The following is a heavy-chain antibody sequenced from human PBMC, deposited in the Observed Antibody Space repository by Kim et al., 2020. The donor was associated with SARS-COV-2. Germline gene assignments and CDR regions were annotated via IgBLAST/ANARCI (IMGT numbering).Heavy chain of an antibody. J-gene: IGHJ5*02. V-gene: IGHV5-51*01. CDR3: ARFTAYYYDSSGSPNWFDP. CDR1: GYSFTSYW. CDR2: IYPGDSDT. D-gene: IGHD3-22*01. Sequence: GESLKISCKGSGYSFTSYWIGWVRQMPGKGLEWMGIIYPGDSDTRYSPSFQGQVTISADKSISTAYLQWSSLKASDTAMYYCARFTAYYYDSSGSPNWFDPWGQGTLVTVSS.